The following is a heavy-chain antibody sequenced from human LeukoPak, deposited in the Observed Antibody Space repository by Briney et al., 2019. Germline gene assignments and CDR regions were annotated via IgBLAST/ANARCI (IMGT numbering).Heavy chain of an antibody. D-gene: IGHD1-26*01. Sequence: PGRSLRLSCAASGFTFDDYAMHWVRRAPGKRLEWVSGISCNSGSIGYADSVKGRFTISKDNAKNSLYLQMNSLRAEDTALYYCAKDIHHSGSYYDYWGQGTLVTVSS. CDR2: ISCNSGSI. J-gene: IGHJ4*02. V-gene: IGHV3-9*01. CDR3: AKDIHHSGSYYDY. CDR1: GFTFDDYA.